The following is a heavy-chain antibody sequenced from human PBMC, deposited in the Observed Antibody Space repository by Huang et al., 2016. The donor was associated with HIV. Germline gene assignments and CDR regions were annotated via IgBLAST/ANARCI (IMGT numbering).Heavy chain of an antibody. V-gene: IGHV4-39*01. CDR3: ARHREGPVAYYSGWGSHLNYMDV. J-gene: IGHJ6*03. D-gene: IGHD3-10*01. Sequence: QLLLQESGPGLVKPSEALALTCAVSGGSIRSSDYHWGWIRQPPGKGLEWTGSIYYKGVTHYSPSLKSRVTIAVDTSKNLFFLNLTSMTAADTAVYYCARHREGPVAYYSGWGSHLNYMDVWGRGRTVVVSS. CDR1: GGSIRSSDYH. CDR2: IYYKGVT.